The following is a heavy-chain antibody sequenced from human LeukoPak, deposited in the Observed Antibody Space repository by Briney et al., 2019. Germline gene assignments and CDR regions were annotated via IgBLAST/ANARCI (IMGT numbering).Heavy chain of an antibody. V-gene: IGHV1-8*01. Sequence: ASVKVSCKASGYTFTSYDINWVRQATGQGLEWMGWMNPNSGNTGYAQKFQGRVTMTRNTSTSTAYMGLSSLRSEDTAVYYCARVNSGWGPYYYYYYYMDVWGKGTTVTVSS. J-gene: IGHJ6*03. CDR1: GYTFTSYD. D-gene: IGHD6-19*01. CDR3: ARVNSGWGPYYYYYYYMDV. CDR2: MNPNSGNT.